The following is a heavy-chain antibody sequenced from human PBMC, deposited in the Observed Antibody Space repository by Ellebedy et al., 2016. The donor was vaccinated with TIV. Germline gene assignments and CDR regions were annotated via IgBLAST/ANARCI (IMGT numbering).Heavy chain of an antibody. D-gene: IGHD3-10*02. CDR3: AGNPVRYVSRGLDV. CDR2: ITPSSGHT. Sequence: AASVKVSCKVSGNTFSSYDINWVRQATGQGLEWLGWITPSSGHTEFAEKFQGRVTMTRNTSISTAYMELSSLRSEDTAVYYCAGNPVRYVSRGLDVWGQGTTVIVSS. CDR1: GNTFSSYD. J-gene: IGHJ6*02. V-gene: IGHV1-8*01.